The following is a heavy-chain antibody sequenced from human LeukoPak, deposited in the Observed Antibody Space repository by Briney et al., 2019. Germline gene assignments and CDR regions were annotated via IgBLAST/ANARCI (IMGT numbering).Heavy chain of an antibody. CDR1: GFTFSSYW. V-gene: IGHV3-74*01. Sequence: PGGSLRLSCAASGFTFSSYWMHWVRQVPGKGLVWVSRITSEGSSTSYADSVKGRFTISRDNTKNTLYLQMNSLIAEDTAVYYCARGSSVVALDWGQGTLVTVSS. D-gene: IGHD2-15*01. CDR2: ITSEGSST. CDR3: ARGSSVVALD. J-gene: IGHJ4*02.